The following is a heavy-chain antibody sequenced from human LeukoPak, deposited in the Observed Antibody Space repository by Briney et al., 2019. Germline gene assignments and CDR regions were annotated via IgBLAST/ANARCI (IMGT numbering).Heavy chain of an antibody. CDR2: INHSGST. J-gene: IGHJ4*02. D-gene: IGHD2-15*01. Sequence: SETLSLTCAVYGGSFSGYYWSWIRQPPGKGLEWIGEINHSGSTNYNPSLKSRVTISVDTSKNQFSLKLSSVTAADTAVYYCASGRRRRYCSGGSCYPRDYYFDYWGQGTLVTVSS. CDR3: ASGRRRRYCSGGSCYPRDYYFDY. V-gene: IGHV4-34*01. CDR1: GGSFSGYY.